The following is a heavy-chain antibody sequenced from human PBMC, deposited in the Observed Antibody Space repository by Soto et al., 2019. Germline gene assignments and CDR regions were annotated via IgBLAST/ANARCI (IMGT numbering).Heavy chain of an antibody. CDR3: AREGSYSPDGFYYYGMNV. V-gene: IGHV1-46*01. D-gene: IGHD1-26*01. CDR1: GYTFTGDY. Sequence: ASVKVSCKGSGYTFTGDYMDWVRQAPGQGLEWMGIINPSGGSTSYAQKFQGRVTMTRDTSTSTVYMELSSLRSEDTAVYYCAREGSYSPDGFYYYGMNVWGQGTTVTVSS. CDR2: INPSGGST. J-gene: IGHJ6*02.